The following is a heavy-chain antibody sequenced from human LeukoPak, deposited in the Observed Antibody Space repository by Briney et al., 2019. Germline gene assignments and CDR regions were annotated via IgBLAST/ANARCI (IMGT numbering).Heavy chain of an antibody. V-gene: IGHV3-11*01. J-gene: IGHJ4*01. CDR3: STDPRLLIY. CDR1: GFGFSDSY. Sequence: GGSLRLSCVVSGFGFSDSYMTWIRQTPGKGLEWLAYISGSGSDMYYADSVKGRFTISRDNAKNSLYLQMNSLRPDDTALYYCSTDPRLLIYWGHGTLVTVSS. D-gene: IGHD2-8*01. CDR2: ISGSGSDM.